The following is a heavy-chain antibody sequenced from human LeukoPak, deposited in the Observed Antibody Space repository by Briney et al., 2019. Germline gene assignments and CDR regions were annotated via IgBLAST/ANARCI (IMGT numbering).Heavy chain of an antibody. CDR1: GFTFSSYS. V-gene: IGHV3-30*18. CDR3: AKSIAAAIKYQYYFDY. D-gene: IGHD6-13*01. CDR2: ISYDGSNK. J-gene: IGHJ4*02. Sequence: PGGSLRLSCAASGFTFSSYSMNWVRQAPGKGLEWVAVISYDGSNKYYADSVKGRFTISRDNSKNTLYLQMNSLRAEDTAVYYCAKSIAAAIKYQYYFDYWGQGTLVTVSS.